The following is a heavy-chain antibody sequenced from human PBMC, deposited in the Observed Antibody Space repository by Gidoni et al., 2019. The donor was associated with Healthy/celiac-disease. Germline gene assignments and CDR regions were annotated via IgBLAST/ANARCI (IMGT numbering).Heavy chain of an antibody. CDR2: IYSGGST. J-gene: IGHJ3*02. Sequence: EVQLVESGGGLIQPGGSLRLSCAASGFTVSSNYMSWVRQAPGTGLEWVSVIYSGGSTYYADSVKGRFTISRDNSKNTLYLQMNSLRAEDTAVYYCARVSPETSDAFDIWGQGTMVTVSS. V-gene: IGHV3-53*01. CDR1: GFTVSSNY. CDR3: ARVSPETSDAFDI.